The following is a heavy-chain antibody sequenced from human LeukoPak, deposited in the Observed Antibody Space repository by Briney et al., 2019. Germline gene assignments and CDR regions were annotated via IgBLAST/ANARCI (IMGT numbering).Heavy chain of an antibody. CDR3: ARVGPDIVVVPAAIYYYYYMDV. Sequence: SVKVSCKASGGTFSSYAISWVRQAPGQGLEWMGGIIPIFGTANYAQKFQGRVTITADESTSTAYMELSSLRSEDTAVYYCARVGPDIVVVPAAIYYYYYMDVWGKGTTVTVSS. V-gene: IGHV1-69*01. D-gene: IGHD2-2*01. J-gene: IGHJ6*03. CDR1: GGTFSSYA. CDR2: IIPIFGTA.